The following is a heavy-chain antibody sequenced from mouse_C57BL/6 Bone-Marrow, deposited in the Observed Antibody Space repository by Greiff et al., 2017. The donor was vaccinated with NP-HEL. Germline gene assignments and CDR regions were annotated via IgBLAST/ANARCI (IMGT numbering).Heavy chain of an antibody. CDR1: GFTFSSYA. CDR2: ISSGGDYI. D-gene: IGHD2-2*01. CDR3: TRWLRYWYFDV. Sequence: EVKLQESGEGLVKPGGSLKLSCAASGFTFSSYAMSWVRQTPEKRLEWVAYISSGGDYIYYADTVKGRFTISRDNARNTLYLQMSSLKSEDTAMYYCTRWLRYWYFDVWGTGTTVTVSS. V-gene: IGHV5-9-1*02. J-gene: IGHJ1*03.